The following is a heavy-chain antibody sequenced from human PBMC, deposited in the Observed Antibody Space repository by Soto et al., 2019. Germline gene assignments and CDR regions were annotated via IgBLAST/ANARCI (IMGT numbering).Heavy chain of an antibody. CDR2: LYSGGTT. CDR3: ARALPGIAVNFDY. CDR1: GFIVSSNY. V-gene: IGHV3-66*01. Sequence: EVQLVESGGGLVQPGGSLRLSFAASGFIVSSNYMSWVRQAPGKGLEWVSVLYSGGTTYYADSVRGRFTISRDNSKNTLYLQMNRLRAEDTAVYYCARALPGIAVNFDYWGQGTLVTVSS. D-gene: IGHD6-19*01. J-gene: IGHJ4*02.